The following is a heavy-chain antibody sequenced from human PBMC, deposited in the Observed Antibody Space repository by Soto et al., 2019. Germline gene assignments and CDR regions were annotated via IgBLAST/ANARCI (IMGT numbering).Heavy chain of an antibody. Sequence: SVKVSCRTSVYAFATYYIHSIRQAPGQGLEWRGWINPTSGGTVYSQNFHDRFTMTRDTSISTAYMELRRLNSDDTAVYYCARDPDYGDYWGYFFDSWGQGTPVTVSS. CDR3: ARDPDYGDYWGYFFDS. V-gene: IGHV1-2*02. CDR1: VYAFATYY. D-gene: IGHD4-17*01. CDR2: INPTSGGT. J-gene: IGHJ4*02.